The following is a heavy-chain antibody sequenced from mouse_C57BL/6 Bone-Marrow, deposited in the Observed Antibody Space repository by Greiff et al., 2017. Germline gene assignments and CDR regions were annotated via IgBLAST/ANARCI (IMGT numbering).Heavy chain of an antibody. Sequence: VQLQQSGAELVKPGASVKISCKASGYAFSSYWMNWVKQRPGKGLEWIGQLYPGDGDTNYNGKFKGKATLTADKSSSTAYMQLSSLTSEDSAVYFCARRANWDTVFDYWGQGTTLTVSS. CDR3: ARRANWDTVFDY. CDR2: LYPGDGDT. CDR1: GYAFSSYW. V-gene: IGHV1-80*01. J-gene: IGHJ2*01. D-gene: IGHD4-1*01.